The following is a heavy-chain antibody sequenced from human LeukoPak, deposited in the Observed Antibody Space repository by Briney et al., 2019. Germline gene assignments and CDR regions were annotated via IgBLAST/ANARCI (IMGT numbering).Heavy chain of an antibody. V-gene: IGHV3-7*03. CDR3: ARGARPVAMRNYFDY. CDR1: GFTFSSYW. Sequence: GGSLRLSCAASGFTFSSYWMSWVRQAPGKGLEWVANIKQDGSEKYYVDSVKGRFTISRDNAKNSLYLQMNSLRAEDTAVYYCARGARPVAMRNYFDYWGQGTLVTVSS. J-gene: IGHJ4*02. D-gene: IGHD2-2*01. CDR2: IKQDGSEK.